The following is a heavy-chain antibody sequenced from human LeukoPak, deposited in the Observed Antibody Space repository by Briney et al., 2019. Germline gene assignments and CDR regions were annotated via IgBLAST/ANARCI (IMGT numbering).Heavy chain of an antibody. D-gene: IGHD6-19*01. V-gene: IGHV4-39*07. J-gene: IGHJ4*02. CDR1: GGSISSSSYY. CDR2: IYYSGST. Sequence: SETLSLTCTVSGGSISSSSYYWAWIRQPPGKGLEWIGNIYYSGSTYYNPSLKSRVTISLDTSKNQFSLKLNSVTPEDTAVYYCARGTGWPQFDYWGQGILVTVSS. CDR3: ARGTGWPQFDY.